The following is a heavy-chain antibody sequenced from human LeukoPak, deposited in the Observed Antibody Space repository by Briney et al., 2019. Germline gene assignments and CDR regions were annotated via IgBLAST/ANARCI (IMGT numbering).Heavy chain of an antibody. D-gene: IGHD2-21*01. V-gene: IGHV3-7*03. J-gene: IGHJ4*02. CDR3: AIEAVEGIVVALDS. CDR1: GFALSGYW. CDR2: IKYDGSDQ. Sequence: GGSLRLSCAASGFALSGYWMSWVRQAPGKGLEWVANIKYDGSDQHYVDSVRGRFAISKDNSERSLYLQMNSLRAEDTAVYYCAIEAVEGIVVALDSWGQGTLVAVSS.